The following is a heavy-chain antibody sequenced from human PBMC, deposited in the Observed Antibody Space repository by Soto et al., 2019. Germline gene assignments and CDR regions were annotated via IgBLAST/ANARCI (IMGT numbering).Heavy chain of an antibody. CDR2: IYYSGST. Sequence: PSETLSLTCTVSGGSISSYYWSWIRQPPGKGLEWIGYIYYSGSTNYNPSLKSRVTMSVDTSKNLFSLNLSSVTAADTAVYFCAREDDGGDRDYYGLDVWGQGTTVTVSS. J-gene: IGHJ6*02. V-gene: IGHV4-59*12. D-gene: IGHD2-21*02. CDR1: GGSISSYY. CDR3: AREDDGGDRDYYGLDV.